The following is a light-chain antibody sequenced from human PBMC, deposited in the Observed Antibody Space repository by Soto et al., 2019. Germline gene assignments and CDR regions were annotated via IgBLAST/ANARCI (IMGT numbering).Light chain of an antibody. CDR3: QKYGSSPVT. Sequence: EIVLTQSPGTVSLSPGERATLSCRASQSVNSRYLGWYQQKPGQAPRLLIYGTSSRATGIPDRFSGSGSGKDFTLTISRLEPEDFAVYYCQKYGSSPVTFGQGTKLEIK. CDR1: QSVNSRY. V-gene: IGKV3-20*01. J-gene: IGKJ2*01. CDR2: GTS.